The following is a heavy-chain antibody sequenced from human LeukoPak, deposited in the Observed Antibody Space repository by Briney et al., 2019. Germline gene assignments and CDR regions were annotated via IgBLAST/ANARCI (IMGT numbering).Heavy chain of an antibody. CDR1: GYTFTSYD. CDR2: MNPNSGNT. D-gene: IGHD3-10*01. J-gene: IGHJ4*02. CDR3: ARGNTMIRGIIITYFDS. V-gene: IGHV1-8*01. Sequence: GASVKVSCKASGYTFTSYDIYWARQATGQGLEWMGWMNPNSGNTGYAQKFEGRVTMTRNTSINTAYMELSSLRSEDTAIYYCARGNTMIRGIIITYFDSWGQGTLVTVSS.